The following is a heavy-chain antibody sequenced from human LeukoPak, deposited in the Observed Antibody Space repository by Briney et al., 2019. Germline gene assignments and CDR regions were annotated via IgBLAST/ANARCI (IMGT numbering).Heavy chain of an antibody. CDR2: IIPILGTA. D-gene: IGHD3-10*01. CDR1: GGTFTSYA. J-gene: IGHJ6*04. CDR3: AREPLSKVGGVIMSREYGMDV. Sequence: ASVKVSCKASGGTFTSYAIRWVRQAPGQGLEWMGGIIPILGTADYAQECQGRVTITADESMSTAYMELSSLRSEDTAMYYCAREPLSKVGGVIMSREYGMDVWGKGTTVTVSS. V-gene: IGHV1-69*13.